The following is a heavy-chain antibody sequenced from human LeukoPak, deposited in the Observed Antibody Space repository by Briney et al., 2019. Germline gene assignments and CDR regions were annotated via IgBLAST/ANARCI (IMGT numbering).Heavy chain of an antibody. CDR3: AREGGYSYGDAPLHFDY. V-gene: IGHV4-61*02. D-gene: IGHD5-18*01. J-gene: IGHJ4*02. CDR2: IDSSGST. CDR1: GGSISSGSYY. Sequence: SETLSLTCTVSGGSISSGSYYWSWIRQPAGKGLEWIGRIDSSGSTNYNPSLKSRVTISVGTSKNQFSLKLSSVTAADTAVYYCAREGGYSYGDAPLHFDYWGQGTLVTVSS.